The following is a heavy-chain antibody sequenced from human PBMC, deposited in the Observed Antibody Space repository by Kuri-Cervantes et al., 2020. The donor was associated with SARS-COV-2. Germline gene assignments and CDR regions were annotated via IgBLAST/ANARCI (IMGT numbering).Heavy chain of an antibody. Sequence: GESLRLSCAGSGFTFSSFAMAWVRQAPGKGLEWISDITDEGADTYFADSVKGRFTISRDNSKYSLTLQMSSLRAEDTAIYYCVKCSAASHPCYLDYWGQGTLVTVSS. D-gene: IGHD3-10*02. CDR1: GFTFSSFA. J-gene: IGHJ4*03. CDR3: VKCSAASHPCYLDY. V-gene: IGHV3-23*01. CDR2: ITDEGADT.